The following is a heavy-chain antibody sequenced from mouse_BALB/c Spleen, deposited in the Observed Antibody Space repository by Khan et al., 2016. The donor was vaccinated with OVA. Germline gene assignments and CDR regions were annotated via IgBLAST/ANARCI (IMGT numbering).Heavy chain of an antibody. J-gene: IGHJ4*01. D-gene: IGHD2-14*01. CDR1: GYTFTTAG. CDR3: ARGGAAYYRNDGGAMDY. V-gene: IGHV9-4*02. Sequence: QIQLVQSGPELKKPGETVRISCKASGYTFTTAGMQWVQKMPGKGLKWIGWINTHSGVPKYAEDFKGRFAFSLDTSASTTYLHITNLKNEDTATYCCARGGAAYYRNDGGAMDYGGQGTSVTVSS. CDR2: INTHSGVP.